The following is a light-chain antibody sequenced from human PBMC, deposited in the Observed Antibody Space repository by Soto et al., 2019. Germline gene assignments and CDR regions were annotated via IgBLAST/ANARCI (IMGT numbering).Light chain of an antibody. CDR1: QSVSSNY. CDR3: QQYGTSPYT. J-gene: IGKJ2*01. Sequence: EIVLTQSPGTLSLSPEERATLSCRASQSVSSNYLAWYQQKPGQAPGLLIYGASSRATGIPDRFSGSGSGTDFTLTISRLEPEDFAVYYCQQYGTSPYTFGPWTKLEIK. CDR2: GAS. V-gene: IGKV3-20*01.